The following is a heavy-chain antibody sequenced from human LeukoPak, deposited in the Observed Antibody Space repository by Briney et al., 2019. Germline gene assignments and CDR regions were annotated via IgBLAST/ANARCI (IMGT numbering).Heavy chain of an antibody. J-gene: IGHJ4*02. Sequence: SVKVSCKASGGTFSSYAISWVRQAPGQGLEWMGGIIPIFGTANYAQKFQGRVTITADESTSTAYMELSSLRSEDTAVYYCARDYYDSSGYTGFDYWGQGTPVTVSS. CDR2: IIPIFGTA. D-gene: IGHD3-22*01. CDR1: GGTFSSYA. CDR3: ARDYYDSSGYTGFDY. V-gene: IGHV1-69*13.